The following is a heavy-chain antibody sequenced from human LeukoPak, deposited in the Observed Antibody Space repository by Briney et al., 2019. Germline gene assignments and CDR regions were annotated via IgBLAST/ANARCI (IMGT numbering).Heavy chain of an antibody. CDR1: GFISTDVW. CDR3: TTDFDY. Sequence: GGSLRLSCGGPGFISTDVWMSWVRQAPGKGLEWVGRIKSKSDGGTIDYAAPVKGRITVSRDDSRKTLSLELNNLKTVDTGVYYCTTDFDYWGQGTLVTVSS. CDR2: IKSKSDGGTI. V-gene: IGHV3-15*01. J-gene: IGHJ4*02.